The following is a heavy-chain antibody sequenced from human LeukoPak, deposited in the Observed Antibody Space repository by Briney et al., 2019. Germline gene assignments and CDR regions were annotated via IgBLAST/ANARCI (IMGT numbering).Heavy chain of an antibody. V-gene: IGHV3-33*08. CDR2: IWYDGSNK. CDR1: GFTFSSYA. D-gene: IGHD3-9*01. CDR3: ARDLTGRNYFDY. J-gene: IGHJ4*02. Sequence: GGSLRLSCAASGFTFSSYAIHWVRQAPGKGLEWVAVIWYDGSNKYYADSVKGRFTISRDNSKNTLYLQMNSLRAEDTAVYYCARDLTGRNYFDYWGQGTLVTVSS.